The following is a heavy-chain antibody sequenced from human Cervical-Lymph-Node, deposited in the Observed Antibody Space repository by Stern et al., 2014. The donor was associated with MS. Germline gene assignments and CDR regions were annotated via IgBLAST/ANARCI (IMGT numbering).Heavy chain of an antibody. CDR1: GILFIGAS. D-gene: IGHD3-10*01. CDR2: IRSKTNAYTA. Sequence: VQLVQSGGGLVQPGGSLKLSCAASGILFIGASMHWVRQPSGKGLEWIGRIRSKTNAYTATYTASLKGRFTISRDDSKSTTYLQMNSLKTEDTAVYYCVSDGSGWRNWGQGTLVTVSS. CDR3: VSDGSGWRN. J-gene: IGHJ4*02. V-gene: IGHV3-73*01.